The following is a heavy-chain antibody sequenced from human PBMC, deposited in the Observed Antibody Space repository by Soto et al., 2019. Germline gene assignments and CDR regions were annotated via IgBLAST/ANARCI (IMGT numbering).Heavy chain of an antibody. J-gene: IGHJ5*02. CDR2: IYYSGST. CDR1: GGSISSYY. V-gene: IGHV4-59*01. Sequence: QVRLQEWGPGLVKPSETLSLTCTVSGGSISSYYWSWIRQPPGKGVEWIGYIYYSGSTNYNPSLKSRVTISVDTAKNQFSLKLSSVTAADTAVYYCARTFFSGSYSNWLDPWGQGTLVTVSS. CDR3: ARTFFSGSYSNWLDP. D-gene: IGHD1-26*01.